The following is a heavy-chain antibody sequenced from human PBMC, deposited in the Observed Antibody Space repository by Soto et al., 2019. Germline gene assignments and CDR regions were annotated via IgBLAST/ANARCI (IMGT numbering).Heavy chain of an antibody. V-gene: IGHV1-3*01. CDR2: INAGNGNT. Sequence: GASVKVSCKASGYTFTSYAMRWVRQAPGQRLEWMGWINAGNGNTKYSQKFQGRVTITRDTSASTAYMELSSLRSEDTAVYYCARKYGDPNAFDIWGQGTMVTVSS. D-gene: IGHD4-17*01. CDR1: GYTFTSYA. J-gene: IGHJ3*02. CDR3: ARKYGDPNAFDI.